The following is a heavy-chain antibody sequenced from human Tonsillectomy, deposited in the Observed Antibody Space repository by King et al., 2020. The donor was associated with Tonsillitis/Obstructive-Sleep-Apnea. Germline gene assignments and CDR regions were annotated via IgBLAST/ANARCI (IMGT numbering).Heavy chain of an antibody. D-gene: IGHD1-1*01. CDR3: AKVGTGYWYFDL. V-gene: IGHV3-33*06. J-gene: IGHJ2*01. CDR2: IWYVGSNK. Sequence: VQLVESGGGVVQPGRSLRLSCAASGFTFSTYGMHWVRQAPGKGLEWVAFIWYVGSNKYYADSVKGRFTISRDNSKNTLYLQMNSLRAEDTAVYYCAKVGTGYWYFDLWGRGTLVTVSS. CDR1: GFTFSTYG.